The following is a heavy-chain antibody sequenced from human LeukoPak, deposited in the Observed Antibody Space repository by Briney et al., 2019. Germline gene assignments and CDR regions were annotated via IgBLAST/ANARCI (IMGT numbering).Heavy chain of an antibody. V-gene: IGHV4-4*02. CDR3: AREGGFYRPLDY. D-gene: IGHD3-3*01. CDR2: VHLDGRT. Sequence: PGGSLRLACAASGFTFSTYAMTWVRQAPGKGLEWIGEVHLDGRTNYNPSLESRLTMSVDLSENHISLKLTSVTAADTAVYYCAREGGFYRPLDYSGQGILVTVSS. J-gene: IGHJ4*02. CDR1: GFTFSTYA.